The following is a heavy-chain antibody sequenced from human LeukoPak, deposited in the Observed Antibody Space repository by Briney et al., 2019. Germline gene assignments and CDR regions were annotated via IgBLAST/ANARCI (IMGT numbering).Heavy chain of an antibody. D-gene: IGHD7-27*01. Sequence: SSETLSLACTISGGSVSDYYWSWIRQSPGKGLEWIGYIYHTGSTSYSPSLKSRVTISADTSQNQFSLKLSSVTAADTAVYYCASRKLGNDYWGQGTLVTVSS. J-gene: IGHJ4*02. CDR3: ASRKLGNDY. CDR2: IYHTGST. V-gene: IGHV4-59*02. CDR1: GGSVSDYY.